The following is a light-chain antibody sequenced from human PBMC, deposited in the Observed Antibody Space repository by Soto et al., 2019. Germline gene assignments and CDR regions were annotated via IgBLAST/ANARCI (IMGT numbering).Light chain of an antibody. CDR2: AAS. CDR3: QQSSSTPIT. CDR1: QSISSY. Sequence: DIQMTQSPSSLSASVGDRVTITCRASQSISSYLNWYQQKPGKAPKLLIYAASSLQSGVPSRFSGSGSGTDFTLTISSLQPEDFATYSCQQSSSTPITSGQGTRLEIK. J-gene: IGKJ5*01. V-gene: IGKV1-39*01.